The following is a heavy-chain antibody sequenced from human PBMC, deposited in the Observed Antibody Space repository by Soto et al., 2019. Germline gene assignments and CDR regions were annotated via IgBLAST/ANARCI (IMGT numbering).Heavy chain of an antibody. Sequence: PSETMSVTCTVSGGSISSGGCYWSWINQHPGKGLEWIGYIYYSGSTYYNPSLKSRVTISVDTSKNQFSLKLSSVTAADTAVYYCARELRGGPFSYCSSTSCYFDYWGQGTLVTVSS. CDR2: IYYSGST. J-gene: IGHJ4*02. CDR3: ARELRGGPFSYCSSTSCYFDY. V-gene: IGHV4-31*03. CDR1: GGSISSGGCY. D-gene: IGHD2-2*01.